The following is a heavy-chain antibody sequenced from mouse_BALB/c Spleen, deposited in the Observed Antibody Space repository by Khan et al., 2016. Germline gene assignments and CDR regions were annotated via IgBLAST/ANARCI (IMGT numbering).Heavy chain of an antibody. CDR3: AMRTTTGLSYAMDY. J-gene: IGHJ4*01. CDR2: IYPGDGDT. V-gene: IGHV1-87*01. D-gene: IGHD1-1*01. Sequence: QVQLQQSGAELARPGASVKLSCKASGYTFTSYWMQWVKQRPGQGLEWIGAIYPGDGDTRYTQKFKGKATLTADKSSSTAYMQLSSLASEDSAVYYCAMRTTTGLSYAMDYWGQGTSVTVSS. CDR1: GYTFTSYW.